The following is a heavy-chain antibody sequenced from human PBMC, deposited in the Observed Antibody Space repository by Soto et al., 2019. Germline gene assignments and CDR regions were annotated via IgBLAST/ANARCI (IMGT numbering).Heavy chain of an antibody. CDR2: IVADGTGL. J-gene: IGHJ4*02. D-gene: IGHD1-1*01. Sequence: QVHLVESGGGVVQPGRSLRLSCAASGFRFSNYGMHWVRQAPGKGLEWLAVIVADGTGLHYADSVRGRFTISRDNSKNTLYLQLNSRGADDTAIYFCARDDDRPDNGLDHWGQGTLVTVPS. CDR3: ARDDDRPDNGLDH. CDR1: GFRFSNYG. V-gene: IGHV3-33*01.